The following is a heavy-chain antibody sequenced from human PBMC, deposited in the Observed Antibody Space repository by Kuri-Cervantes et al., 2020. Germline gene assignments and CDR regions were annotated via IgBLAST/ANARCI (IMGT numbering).Heavy chain of an antibody. CDR2: VSYDGSNK. D-gene: IGHD3-10*01. V-gene: IGHV3-30*03. Sequence: GGSLRLSCAASGFTFSSYGKHWVRQAPGKGLEGVAVVSYDGSNKYYADSVKGRFTISRDNAKNSLYLQMNSLRAEDTAVYYCSRDRVEVLLWFGFDPWGQGTLVTVSS. J-gene: IGHJ5*02. CDR1: GFTFSSYG. CDR3: SRDRVEVLLWFGFDP.